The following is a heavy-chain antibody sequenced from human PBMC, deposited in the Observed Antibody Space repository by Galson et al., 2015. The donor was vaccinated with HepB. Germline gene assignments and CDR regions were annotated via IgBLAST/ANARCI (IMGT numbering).Heavy chain of an antibody. CDR2: MNPNSGNT. CDR1: GSTFTSYD. Sequence: SVKVSCKASGSTFTSYDINWVRQATGQGLEWMGWMNPNSGNTGYAQKFQGRVTMTRNTSISTAYMELSSLRSEDTAVYYCATLARGTTTTVDYWGQGTLVTVSS. D-gene: IGHD1-1*01. CDR3: ATLARGTTTTVDY. J-gene: IGHJ4*02. V-gene: IGHV1-8*01.